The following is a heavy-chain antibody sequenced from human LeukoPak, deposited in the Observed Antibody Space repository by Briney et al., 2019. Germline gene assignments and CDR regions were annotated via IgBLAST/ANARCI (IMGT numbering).Heavy chain of an antibody. D-gene: IGHD2-15*01. J-gene: IGHJ3*02. V-gene: IGHV4-39*07. CDR2: IYYSGST. CDR3: ARGRRIARWSDAFDI. Sequence: SSETLSLTCTVSGGSISSSSYYWGWIRQPPGKGLEWIGTIYYSGSTNYNPSLKSRVTISVDTSKNQFSLKLSSVTAADTAVYYCARGRRIARWSDAFDIWGQGTMVTVSS. CDR1: GGSISSSSYY.